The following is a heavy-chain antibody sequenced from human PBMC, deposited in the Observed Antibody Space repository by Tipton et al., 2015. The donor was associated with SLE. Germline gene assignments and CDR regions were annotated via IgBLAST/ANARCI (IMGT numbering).Heavy chain of an antibody. CDR2: ISAYNDNT. CDR1: GYTFTSYG. J-gene: IGHJ6*03. V-gene: IGHV1-18*01. CDR3: ARVGDFWSGYYYYYMDV. Sequence: QLVQSGAEVKKPGASVKVSCKASGYTFTSYGIIWVRQAPGQGLEWMGWISAYNDNTNYAQKLQGRVTMTTDTSTSTAYMELRSLRSDDTAVYYCARVGDFWSGYYYYYMDVWGKGTTVTVSS. D-gene: IGHD3-3*01.